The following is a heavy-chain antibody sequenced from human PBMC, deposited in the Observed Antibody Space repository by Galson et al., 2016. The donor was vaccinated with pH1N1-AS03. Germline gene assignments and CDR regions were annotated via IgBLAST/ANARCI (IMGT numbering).Heavy chain of an antibody. CDR3: ARGFGEGHSSVNLDY. CDR1: GFTFNNFD. D-gene: IGHD3-10*01. V-gene: IGHV3-13*01. CDR2: ISRTGDT. Sequence: SLRLSCAASGFTFNNFDMHWVRQSPGKGLEWVSAISRTGDTSYPGSVKGRFTISRDNAKNSFYLQMNSLRDGDTAVYYCARGFGEGHSSVNLDYWGQGTPVIVSS. J-gene: IGHJ4*02.